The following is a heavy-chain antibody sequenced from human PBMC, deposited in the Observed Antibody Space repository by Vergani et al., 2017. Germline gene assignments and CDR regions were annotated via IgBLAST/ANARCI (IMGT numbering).Heavy chain of an antibody. V-gene: IGHV3-30-3*01. Sequence: QVQLVESGGGVVQPGRSLRLSCAASGFTFSSYAMHWVRQAPGKGLEWVAVISYDGSNKYYADSVKGRFTISRDNSKNTLYLQMNSLRAEDTAVYYCASPAGVVASEVGMDVWGQGTLVTVSS. CDR3: ASPAGVVASEVGMDV. J-gene: IGHJ4*02. D-gene: IGHD2-21*01. CDR2: ISYDGSNK. CDR1: GFTFSSYA.